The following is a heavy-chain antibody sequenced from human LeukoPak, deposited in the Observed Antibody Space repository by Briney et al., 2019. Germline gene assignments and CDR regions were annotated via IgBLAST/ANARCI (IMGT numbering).Heavy chain of an antibody. Sequence: GRSLRLPCAASGFTFGSYAMHWVRQAPGKGLEWISSISGSGSGTHYADSVKGRFTISRDNSKNTLYLQLNDLRAEDTALYYCAKGKADNNLDWFDHWGQGTQVIVSS. CDR3: AKGKADNNLDWFDH. CDR1: GFTFGSYA. J-gene: IGHJ5*02. V-gene: IGHV3-23*01. D-gene: IGHD6-13*01. CDR2: ISGSGSGT.